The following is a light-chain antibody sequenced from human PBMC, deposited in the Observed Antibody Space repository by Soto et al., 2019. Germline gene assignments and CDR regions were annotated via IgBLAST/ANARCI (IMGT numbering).Light chain of an antibody. CDR1: HSISNL. J-gene: IGKJ2*02. CDR2: DTS. V-gene: IGKV1-5*01. CDR3: QQYNSYPRT. Sequence: DIQMTQSPSTLSASVGDRVTITCRASHSISNLLAWYQQKPGKAPNLLIYDTSSLESGVPSRFSGSGSGTEFTLTISSLQPDDFATYYCQQYNSYPRTFGQETKLQIK.